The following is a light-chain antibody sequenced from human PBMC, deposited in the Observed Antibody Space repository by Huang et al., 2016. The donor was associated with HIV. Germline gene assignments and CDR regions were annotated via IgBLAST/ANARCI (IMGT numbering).Light chain of an antibody. CDR1: QSIGGN. Sequence: EKVMTQSPATLSVSPGETATLSCRASQSIGGNLAWYQRKPGQAPGLLIYGASTRATSIPARFSGSGSETEVTLTISSLHSEDVAIYYCQQYSNWPPSWTFGQGTKVEIK. CDR3: QQYSNWPPSWT. V-gene: IGKV3-15*01. J-gene: IGKJ1*01. CDR2: GAS.